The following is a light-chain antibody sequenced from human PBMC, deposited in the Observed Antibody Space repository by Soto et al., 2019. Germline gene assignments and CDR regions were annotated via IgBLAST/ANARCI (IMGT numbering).Light chain of an antibody. CDR1: QGISSY. J-gene: IGKJ1*01. Sequence: IQLTQSPSSLSASVGDRVTITCRASQGISSYLAWYQQKPGKAPKLLIYAASTLQSGVPSRFSGSGSGTDFTLTISCLQSEDFATYYCQQYYSFPPSFGQGTKVDIK. CDR2: AAS. CDR3: QQYYSFPPS. V-gene: IGKV1-9*01.